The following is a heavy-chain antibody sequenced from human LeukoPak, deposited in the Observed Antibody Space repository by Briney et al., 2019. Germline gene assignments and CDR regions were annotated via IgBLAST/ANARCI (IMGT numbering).Heavy chain of an antibody. Sequence: GASVKVSCKASGYTFTGYYMHWVRQAPGQGLEWMGWINPNSGGTNYAQKFQGWVTMTRDTFISTAYMELSRLRSDDTAVYYCARDSGYCSGGSCYSGYYGMDVWGQGTTVTVSS. D-gene: IGHD2-15*01. CDR1: GYTFTGYY. J-gene: IGHJ6*02. CDR2: INPNSGGT. V-gene: IGHV1-2*04. CDR3: ARDSGYCSGGSCYSGYYGMDV.